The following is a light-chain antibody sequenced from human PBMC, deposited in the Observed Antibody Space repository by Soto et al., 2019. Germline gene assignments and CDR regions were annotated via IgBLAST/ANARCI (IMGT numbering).Light chain of an antibody. V-gene: IGKV3-15*01. CDR3: QKYNEWPLT. J-gene: IGKJ4*01. CDR2: GAS. CDR1: QSVNSM. Sequence: IVMTQSPATLSVSPGERATLSCRASQSVNSMLAWYQQKPGQAPRLLIYGASTRATGIPARFSGSGSGTEFTLTISSLQSEDFAVYYCQKYNEWPLTFGGGTKVDI.